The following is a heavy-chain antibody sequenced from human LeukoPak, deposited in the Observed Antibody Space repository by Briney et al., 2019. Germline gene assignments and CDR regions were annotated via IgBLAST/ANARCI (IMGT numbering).Heavy chain of an antibody. CDR2: IIPLFGTA. J-gene: IGHJ4*02. V-gene: IGHV1-69*13. CDR1: GGTFFSYA. Sequence: SVKVSCKASGGTFFSYAISWVRQAPGQGLEWMGGIIPLFGTANYAQKFQGRVTITADESTSTAYMELSSLRSEDTAVYYCARDYQGGYGDKTVDYWGQGTLVTVSS. D-gene: IGHD5-18*01. CDR3: ARDYQGGYGDKTVDY.